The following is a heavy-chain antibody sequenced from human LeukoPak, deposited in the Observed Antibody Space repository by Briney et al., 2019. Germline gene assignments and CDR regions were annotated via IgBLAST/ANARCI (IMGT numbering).Heavy chain of an antibody. CDR3: AKDFWSGYYPNY. D-gene: IGHD3-3*01. CDR1: GFTFSSYA. J-gene: IGHJ4*02. V-gene: IGHV3-23*01. CDR2: SGSGGST. Sequence: GGSLRLSCAASGFTFSSYAMSWVRQAPGKGLEWVSGSGSGGSTYYADSVKGRFTISRDNSKNTLYLQMNSLRAEDTSVYYCAKDFWSGYYPNYWGQGTLVTVSS.